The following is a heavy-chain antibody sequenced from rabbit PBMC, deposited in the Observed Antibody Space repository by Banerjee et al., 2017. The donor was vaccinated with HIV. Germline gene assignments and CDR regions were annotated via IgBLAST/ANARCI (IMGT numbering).Heavy chain of an antibody. Sequence: QEQLEESGGDLDKPEGSLTLTGTASGFSFSNKYVRCWVRQAPGKGLEWIGCINTSSGNTVYASWAKGRFTISETSSTTVTLQMTSLTAADTATYFCTRGNYATGFHPRGPGTLVTVS. D-gene: IGHD6-1*01. CDR1: GFSFSNKYV. V-gene: IGHV1S45*01. CDR3: TRGNYATGFHP. J-gene: IGHJ2*01. CDR2: INTSSGNT.